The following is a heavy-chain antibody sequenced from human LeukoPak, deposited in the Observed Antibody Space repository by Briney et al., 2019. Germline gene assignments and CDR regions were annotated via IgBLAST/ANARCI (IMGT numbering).Heavy chain of an antibody. D-gene: IGHD3-10*01. J-gene: IGHJ5*02. CDR2: ISYDGSNK. CDR1: GFTFSSYG. CDR3: AKDRGVFGEWRNWFDP. Sequence: PGGSLRLSCAASGFTFSSYGMHWVRQAPGKGLEWVAVISYDGSNKYYADSVKGRFTISRDNSKNTLYLQMNSLRAEDTAVYYCAKDRGVFGEWRNWFDPWGQGTLVTVSS. V-gene: IGHV3-30*18.